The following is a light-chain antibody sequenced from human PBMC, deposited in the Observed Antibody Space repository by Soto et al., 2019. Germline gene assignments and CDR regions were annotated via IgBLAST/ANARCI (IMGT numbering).Light chain of an antibody. Sequence: DIQMTQSPSSLSASVGDRVTITCRASQSISSYLNWYQQKPGKAPKLLIYAASSLQSGVPSRFSGSGSGTDFTLTISSLQPEDFAVYFCQHYGSSLITFGQGTRLEI. V-gene: IGKV1-39*01. CDR3: QHYGSSLIT. CDR1: QSISSY. CDR2: AAS. J-gene: IGKJ5*01.